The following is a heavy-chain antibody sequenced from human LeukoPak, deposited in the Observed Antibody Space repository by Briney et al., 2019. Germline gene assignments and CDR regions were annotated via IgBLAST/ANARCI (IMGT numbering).Heavy chain of an antibody. CDR1: GFTFSSYS. CDR3: AREYCSGGSCYSGDAFDI. Sequence: KPGGSLRLSCAASGFTFSSYSMNWVRQAPGKGLEWVSSISSSSSYIYYADSVKGRFTISRDNAKNSLYLQMNSLRAEDTAVYYCAREYCSGGSCYSGDAFDIWGQGTMVTVSS. J-gene: IGHJ3*02. CDR2: ISSSSSYI. D-gene: IGHD2-15*01. V-gene: IGHV3-21*01.